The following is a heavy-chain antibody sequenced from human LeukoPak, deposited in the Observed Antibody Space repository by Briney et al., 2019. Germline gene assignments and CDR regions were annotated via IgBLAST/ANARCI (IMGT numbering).Heavy chain of an antibody. D-gene: IGHD5-24*01. Sequence: GGSLRLSCAASGFTFSSYAMSWVRQAPGKGLEWVANIKQDGSEKYYVDFVKGRFTISRDNAKNSLYLQMNSLRAEDTAVYYCARDLTRRWLQLPFDYWGQGTLVTVSS. CDR1: GFTFSSYA. J-gene: IGHJ4*02. CDR2: IKQDGSEK. V-gene: IGHV3-7*01. CDR3: ARDLTRRWLQLPFDY.